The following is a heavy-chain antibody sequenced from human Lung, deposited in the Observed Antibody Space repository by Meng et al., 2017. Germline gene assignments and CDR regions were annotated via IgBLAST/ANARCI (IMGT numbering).Heavy chain of an antibody. V-gene: IGHV1-3*01. CDR1: GYTFTSYA. Sequence: QVQLVQSGAEVTKPGASVKVSCKASGYTFTSYAMHWVRQAPGQRLEWMGWINAGNGNTKYSQKFQGRVTITRDTSASTAYMELSSLRSEDTAVYYCARGEGYCTNGVCSPGYWGQGTLVTVSS. D-gene: IGHD2-8*01. J-gene: IGHJ4*02. CDR3: ARGEGYCTNGVCSPGY. CDR2: INAGNGNT.